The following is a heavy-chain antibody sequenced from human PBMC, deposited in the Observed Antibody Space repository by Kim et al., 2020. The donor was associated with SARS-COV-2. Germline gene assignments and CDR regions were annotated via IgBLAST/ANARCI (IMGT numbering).Heavy chain of an antibody. J-gene: IGHJ6*02. V-gene: IGHV4-59*01. D-gene: IGHD6-13*01. Sequence: PALKSRVTISVDTSKNQFSLKLSSVTAADTAVYYCASVGSSWQNYYGMDVWGQGTTVTVSS. CDR3: ASVGSSWQNYYGMDV.